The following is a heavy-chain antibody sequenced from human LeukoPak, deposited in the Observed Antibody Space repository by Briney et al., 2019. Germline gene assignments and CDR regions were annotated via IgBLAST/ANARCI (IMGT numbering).Heavy chain of an antibody. Sequence: GGSLRLSCAASGFTFSNFGMHWVRQAPGKGLEWVAVVWYDGTKTHYVDSVKGRFTISRDNSKSTLYLQMDSLRVEDTAVYYCAKDGSGPYGSLFDPWGQGTLVIVSS. J-gene: IGHJ5*02. D-gene: IGHD6-19*01. V-gene: IGHV3-33*06. CDR1: GFTFSNFG. CDR3: AKDGSGPYGSLFDP. CDR2: VWYDGTKT.